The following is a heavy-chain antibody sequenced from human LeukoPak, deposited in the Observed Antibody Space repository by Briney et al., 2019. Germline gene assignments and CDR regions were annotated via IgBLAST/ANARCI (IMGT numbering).Heavy chain of an antibody. CDR3: AREPGGYCSGGSCYYYYYGMDV. CDR2: INSDGSST. Sequence: PGGSLRLSCAASGFTFSSYWMHWVRQAPGKGLVWVSRINSDGSSTSYADSVKGRFTISRDNAKNTLYLQMNSLRAEDTAVYYCAREPGGYCSGGSCYYYYYGMDVWGQGTTGTVSS. J-gene: IGHJ6*02. D-gene: IGHD2-15*01. V-gene: IGHV3-74*01. CDR1: GFTFSSYW.